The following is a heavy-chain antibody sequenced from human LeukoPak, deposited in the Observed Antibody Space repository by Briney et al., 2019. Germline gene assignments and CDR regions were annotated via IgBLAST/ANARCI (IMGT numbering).Heavy chain of an antibody. CDR1: GFTFSSYG. D-gene: IGHD5-18*01. V-gene: IGHV3-30*03. CDR2: ISYDGSNK. CDR3: ARGRVRGYSYGYLDY. J-gene: IGHJ4*02. Sequence: GRSLRLSCAASGFTFSSYGMHWVRQAPGKGLEWVAVISYDGSNKYYADSVKGRFTISRDNSKNTLYLQMNSLRAEDTAVYYCARGRVRGYSYGYLDYWGQGTLVTVSS.